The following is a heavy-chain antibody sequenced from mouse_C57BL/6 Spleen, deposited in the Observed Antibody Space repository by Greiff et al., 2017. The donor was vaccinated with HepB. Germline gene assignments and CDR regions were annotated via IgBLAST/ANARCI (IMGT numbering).Heavy chain of an antibody. Sequence: DVMLVESGGGLVKPGGSLKLSCAASGFTFSDYGMHWVRQAPEKGLEWVAYISSGSSTIYYADTVKGRFTISRDNAKNTLFLQMTSLRSEDTAMYYCARVSTMVTGYFDYWGQGTTLTVSS. CDR1: GFTFSDYG. V-gene: IGHV5-17*01. CDR2: ISSGSSTI. CDR3: ARVSTMVTGYFDY. J-gene: IGHJ2*01. D-gene: IGHD2-2*01.